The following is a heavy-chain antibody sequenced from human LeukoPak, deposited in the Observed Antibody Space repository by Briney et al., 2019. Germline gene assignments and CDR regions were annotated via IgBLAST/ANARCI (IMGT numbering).Heavy chain of an antibody. CDR3: ARGDYDILTGYYIPLFGY. D-gene: IGHD3-9*01. CDR2: ISAYNGNT. Sequence: ASVKVSCKASGYTFTSYGISWVRQAPGQGLEWMGWISAYNGNTNYAQKLQGRVTMTTDTSTSTAYMGLRSLRSDDTAVYYCARGDYDILTGYYIPLFGYWGQGTLVTVSS. V-gene: IGHV1-18*01. J-gene: IGHJ4*02. CDR1: GYTFTSYG.